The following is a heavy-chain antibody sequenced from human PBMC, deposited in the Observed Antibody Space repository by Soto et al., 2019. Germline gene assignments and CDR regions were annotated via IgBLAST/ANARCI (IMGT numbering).Heavy chain of an antibody. J-gene: IGHJ6*02. CDR1: GFTFSSYA. D-gene: IGHD6-13*01. Sequence: EVQLLESGGGLVQPGGSLRLSCAASGFTFSSYAMSWVRQAPGKGLEWVSAISGSGGSTYYADSVKGRFTISRDNSKNTLYLQMNSLRAEDTAVYYCAKEVGYSRPYYYYGMDVWGQGTTVTVSS. CDR2: ISGSGGST. CDR3: AKEVGYSRPYYYYGMDV. V-gene: IGHV3-23*01.